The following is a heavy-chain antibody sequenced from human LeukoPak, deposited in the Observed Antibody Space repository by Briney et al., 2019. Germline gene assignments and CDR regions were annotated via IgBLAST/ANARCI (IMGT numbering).Heavy chain of an antibody. Sequence: GGSLRLSCAASGFTVSRNYMSWVRQAPGRGLEWVSSISPGGGTTYYADSVKGRFTISRDNSKNTLYVQMNSLRAEDTAIYYCAKSRSGSANWALRIFDNWGQGTLVTVSS. CDR3: AKSRSGSANWALRIFDN. D-gene: IGHD3-10*01. CDR2: ISPGGGTT. CDR1: GFTVSRNY. V-gene: IGHV3-23*01. J-gene: IGHJ4*02.